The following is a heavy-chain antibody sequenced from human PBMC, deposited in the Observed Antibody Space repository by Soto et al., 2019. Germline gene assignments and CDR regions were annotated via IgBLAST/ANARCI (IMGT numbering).Heavy chain of an antibody. CDR2: IYYSGST. CDR3: AREYGRYCSGGSCYPGAFDI. J-gene: IGHJ3*02. Sequence: QVQLQESGPGLVKPSETLSLTCTVSGGSISSYNWSWIRQPPGKGLEWIGYIYYSGSTNYNPSLKSRVTISVDTSKNQFSLKLSSVTAADTAVYYCAREYGRYCSGGSCYPGAFDIWGQGTMVTVSS. V-gene: IGHV4-59*01. CDR1: GGSISSYN. D-gene: IGHD2-15*01.